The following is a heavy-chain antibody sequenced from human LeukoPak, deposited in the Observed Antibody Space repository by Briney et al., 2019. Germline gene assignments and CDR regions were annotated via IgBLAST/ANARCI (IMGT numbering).Heavy chain of an antibody. CDR2: INHSGST. D-gene: IGHD3-10*01. CDR1: GASVGSAGYY. J-gene: IGHJ3*02. CDR3: ARAKKSPYYYGSGSYYPDAFDI. V-gene: IGHV4-34*01. Sequence: PSETLSLTCTVSGASVGSAGYYWNWIRQPPGRGLEWIGEINHSGSTNYNPSLKSRVTLSVATSNNPFSLKLSSVTAAETAAYYCARAKKSPYYYGSGSYYPDAFDIWGQGTMVTVSS.